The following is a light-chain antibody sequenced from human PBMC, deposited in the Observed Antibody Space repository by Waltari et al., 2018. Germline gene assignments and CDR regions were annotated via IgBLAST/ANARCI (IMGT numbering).Light chain of an antibody. J-gene: IGLJ1*01. CDR2: DVS. Sequence: QSALTQPRSVSGSPGQSVTIPCTGTSSDVGGYNYVSWYQQHPGKAPKLMIYDVSKRPSGVPDRFSGSKSGNTASLTISGLQAEDEADYYCCSYAGSYTYFFGTGTKVTVL. CDR1: SSDVGGYNY. CDR3: CSYAGSYTYF. V-gene: IGLV2-11*01.